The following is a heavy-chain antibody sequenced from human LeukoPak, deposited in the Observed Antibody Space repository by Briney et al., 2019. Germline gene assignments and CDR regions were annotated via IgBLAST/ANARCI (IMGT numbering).Heavy chain of an antibody. J-gene: IGHJ4*02. Sequence: GGSLRLSCAASGFTFSSYWMHWVRQAPGKGPVWVSLIKTDGRSTSYADSVKGRFTISRDNAKNTLYLQMNSLRAEDTAVYYCAKAYLAYDFWSGYYPYYFDYWGQGTLVTVSS. V-gene: IGHV3-74*01. CDR1: GFTFSSYW. CDR3: AKAYLAYDFWSGYYPYYFDY. CDR2: IKTDGRST. D-gene: IGHD3-3*01.